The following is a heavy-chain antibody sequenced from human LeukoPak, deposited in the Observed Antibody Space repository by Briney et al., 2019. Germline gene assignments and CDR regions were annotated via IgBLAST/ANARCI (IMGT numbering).Heavy chain of an antibody. V-gene: IGHV4-34*01. CDR3: ARLPSDYYGNAFDS. CDR1: GGSFSGYY. CDR2: INHSGST. Sequence: SETLSLTCAVYGGSFSGYYWSWIRQPPGKGLEWIGEINHSGSTNYNPSLKSRVTISVDTSKNQFSLKLSSVTAADTAVYYCARLPSDYYGNAFDSWGQGTMVSVCS. D-gene: IGHD3-10*01. J-gene: IGHJ3*02.